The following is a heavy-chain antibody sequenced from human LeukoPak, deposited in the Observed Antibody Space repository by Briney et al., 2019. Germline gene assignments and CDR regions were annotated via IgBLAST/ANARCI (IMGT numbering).Heavy chain of an antibody. J-gene: IGHJ4*02. CDR3: ARRRDGYPWAY. V-gene: IGHV4-39*01. Sequence: SETLSLTCTVSGGSISSSSYYWGWIRQPPGKGLEWIGSIYYSGSTYYNPSLKSRLTISVDTSKNQFSLKLSSVTAADTAVYYCARRRDGYPWAYSGQGTLVTVSS. D-gene: IGHD5-24*01. CDR2: IYYSGST. CDR1: GGSISSSSYY.